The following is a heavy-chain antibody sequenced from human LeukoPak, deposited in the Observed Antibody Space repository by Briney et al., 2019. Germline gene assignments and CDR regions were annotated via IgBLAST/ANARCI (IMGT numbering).Heavy chain of an antibody. J-gene: IGHJ4*02. CDR3: AKPFSSGYYYGAFDY. D-gene: IGHD3-22*01. CDR2: ISGSGGST. CDR1: GFTFSSYA. Sequence: GASLRLSCAASGFTFSSYAMSWVRQAPGRGLEWASAISGSGGSTNYADSVKGRFTISRDNSKNTLYLQMNSLRAEDTAVYYCAKPFSSGYYYGAFDYWGQGTLATVSS. V-gene: IGHV3-23*01.